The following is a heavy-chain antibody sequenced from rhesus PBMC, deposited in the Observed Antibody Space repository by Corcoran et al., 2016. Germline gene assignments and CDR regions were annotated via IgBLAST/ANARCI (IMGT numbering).Heavy chain of an antibody. V-gene: IGHV3-136*01. Sequence: EVHLVESGGGLVQPGGSLRLSCAASGFTFRRSDMNWVRQATGKGLEWVSYIRTTGKTRYDADSVKGRFIVSRDNAKNLLSLQMSSLRAEDSAVYYCVRPKASWGQGVLVTVSS. CDR3: VRPKAS. CDR2: IRTTGKTR. J-gene: IGHJ4*01. CDR1: GFTFRRSD.